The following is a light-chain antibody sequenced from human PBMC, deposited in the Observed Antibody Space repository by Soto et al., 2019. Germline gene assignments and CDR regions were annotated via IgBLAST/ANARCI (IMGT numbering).Light chain of an antibody. Sequence: EIVMTQSPATLSVSPGERATLSCRASQSVSSNLAWYQQKPGQAPRLLIYGASTRAAGIPARFSGSASGTEFTHTISSLQSEDYAVYYCQQYNTWPPGTFGQGTRLEIK. CDR1: QSVSSN. CDR2: GAS. J-gene: IGKJ2*01. CDR3: QQYNTWPPGT. V-gene: IGKV3-15*01.